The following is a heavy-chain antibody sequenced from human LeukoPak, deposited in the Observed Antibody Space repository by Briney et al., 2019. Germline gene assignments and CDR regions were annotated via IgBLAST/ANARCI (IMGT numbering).Heavy chain of an antibody. Sequence: GGSLRLSCAASGFTFSGSAMHWVRQASGKGLEWVGRIRSKANSYATTYAASVKGRFTISGDDSKNTAYLQMNSLKTEDTAVYYCTRTYGDYASFENIWGQGTTVTVSS. CDR2: IRSKANSYAT. CDR3: TRTYGDYASFENI. D-gene: IGHD4-17*01. CDR1: GFTFSGSA. V-gene: IGHV3-73*01. J-gene: IGHJ6*02.